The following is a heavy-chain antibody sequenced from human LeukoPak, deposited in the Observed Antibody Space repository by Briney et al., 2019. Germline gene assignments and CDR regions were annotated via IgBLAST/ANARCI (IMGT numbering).Heavy chain of an antibody. Sequence: PSETLSLTCTVSGGSISSSSYYWAWIRQPPGKGLEWIGSIYYSGSTYYNPSLKSRVTISVDTSKNPFSLKLSSVTAADTAVYYCAKKSSGWYGWFDPWGQGTLVTVSS. CDR3: AKKSSGWYGWFDP. D-gene: IGHD6-19*01. V-gene: IGHV4-39*01. CDR1: GGSISSSSYY. J-gene: IGHJ5*02. CDR2: IYYSGST.